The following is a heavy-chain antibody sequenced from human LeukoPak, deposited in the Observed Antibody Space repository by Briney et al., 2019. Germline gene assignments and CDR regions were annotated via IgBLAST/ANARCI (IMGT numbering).Heavy chain of an antibody. CDR2: IHYSGTT. J-gene: IGHJ4*02. CDR3: ARDSVWFGVKYFDY. D-gene: IGHD3-10*01. Sequence: SETLSLTCTVSGDSISNYYWAWIRQPPGKGLEWIGYIHYSGTTNYNPSLKSRVTISVDSSRTQFSLKLSSVTAADTAVYYCARDSVWFGVKYFDYWGQGTLVTVSS. CDR1: GDSISNYY. V-gene: IGHV4-59*12.